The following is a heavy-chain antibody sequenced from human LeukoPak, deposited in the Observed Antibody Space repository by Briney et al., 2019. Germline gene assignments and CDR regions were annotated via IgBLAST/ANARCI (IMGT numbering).Heavy chain of an antibody. Sequence: PSETLSLTCAVYVGSFSDYSWSWIRRSPGKGLEWIGEITYSGSTNYNPSLKSRVTISIDTSKNQFSLKVTSLTAADTAVYYCARDQGGLWGQGTLVTVSS. J-gene: IGHJ4*02. CDR1: VGSFSDYS. CDR3: ARDQGGL. CDR2: ITYSGST. V-gene: IGHV4-34*01. D-gene: IGHD2-2*01.